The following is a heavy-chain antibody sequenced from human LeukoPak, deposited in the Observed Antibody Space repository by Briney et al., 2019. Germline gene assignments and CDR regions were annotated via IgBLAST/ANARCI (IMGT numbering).Heavy chain of an antibody. D-gene: IGHD6-19*01. V-gene: IGHV4-59*01. J-gene: IGHJ3*02. CDR1: GGSISSYY. CDR2: IYYSGST. CDR3: ARAKDSSGFYRGAFDI. Sequence: PSETLSLTCTVSGGSISSYYWSWIRQPPGKGLEWIGYIYYSGSTNYNPSLKSRVTISADTSKNQLSLKLSSVTTADTAVYYCARAKDSSGFYRGAFDIWGQGTMVTVSS.